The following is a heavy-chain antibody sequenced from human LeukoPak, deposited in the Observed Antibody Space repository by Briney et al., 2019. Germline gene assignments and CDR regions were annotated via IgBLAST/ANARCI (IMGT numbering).Heavy chain of an antibody. V-gene: IGHV1-2*02. CDR1: GYTFTGYY. CDR2: INPNSGGT. CDR3: ARIGPEVVPAAWFDP. J-gene: IGHJ5*02. D-gene: IGHD2-2*01. Sequence: ASVKVSCKASGYTFTGYYMHWVRQAPGQGLEWMGWINPNSGGTNYAQKFQGRVTMTRDTSISTAYMELSRLRSDDTAVYYCARIGPEVVPAAWFDPWGQGTLVTVSS.